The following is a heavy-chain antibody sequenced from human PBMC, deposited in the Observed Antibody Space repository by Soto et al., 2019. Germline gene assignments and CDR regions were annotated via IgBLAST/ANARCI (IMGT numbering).Heavy chain of an antibody. D-gene: IGHD3-3*02. V-gene: IGHV3-23*01. CDR2: ISGGGNDA. CDR1: GFTFSSYA. J-gene: IGHJ4*02. Sequence: EAQLLESGGGLVQPAGSLVLSCAASGFTFSSYAMSWVRQAPGTGLEWVSSISGGGNDAFYAFSVKGRFTISRDNSRNSLYLQMSSLSADDTAIYYCARSLFLASTDTEPFDYWVQGALVTVSS. CDR3: ARSLFLASTDTEPFDY.